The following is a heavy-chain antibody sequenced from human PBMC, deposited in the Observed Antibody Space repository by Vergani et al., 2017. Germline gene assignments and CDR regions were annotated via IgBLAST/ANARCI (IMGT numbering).Heavy chain of an antibody. CDR3: ARXGAVSVGPGAVAATQGAKGPDP. V-gene: IGHV4-34*01. Sequence: QVQLQQWGAGLLKPSETLSLTCAVYGGSFSGYYWSWIRQPPGKGLEWIGEINHSGSTNYNPSLKSRVTISVDTSKNQFSLKLSSVTAADTAVYYCARXGAVSVGPGAVAATQGAKGPDPWGQGTLVTVSS. CDR2: INHSGST. CDR1: GGSFSGYY. J-gene: IGHJ5*02. D-gene: IGHD2-15*01.